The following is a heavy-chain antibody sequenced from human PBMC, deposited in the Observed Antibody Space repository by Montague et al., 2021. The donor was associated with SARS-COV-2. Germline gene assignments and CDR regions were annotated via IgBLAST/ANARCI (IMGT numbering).Heavy chain of an antibody. Sequence: SETLSLTCTVSGGSLSGYDWCWIRQPPGQGLEWIGEINHSGSTKYNPSLKRRVSISVYTAKNQCSLKLNSITAADTAVYYCSRGQGEISMIVVVLTAAGHDFDYWGQGTLVTVSS. D-gene: IGHD3-22*01. J-gene: IGHJ4*02. V-gene: IGHV4-34*01. CDR3: SRGQGEISMIVVVLTAAGHDFDY. CDR1: GGSLSGYD. CDR2: INHSGST.